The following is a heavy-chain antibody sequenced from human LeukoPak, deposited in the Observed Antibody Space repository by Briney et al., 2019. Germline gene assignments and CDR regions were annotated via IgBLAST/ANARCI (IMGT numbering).Heavy chain of an antibody. CDR3: ARGPGTRIVVSNEYFHH. CDR2: MKPNTGGT. J-gene: IGHJ1*01. CDR1: GYAFTDRY. Sequence: ASVRVSCTASGYAFTDRYIHWVRQAPGQGLEWMGWMKPNTGGTKYAEKFQGRVTMTRDTSISTAYMELNGLRSDDTAVYYCARGPGTRIVVSNEYFHHWGQGTLVTVSS. V-gene: IGHV1-2*02. D-gene: IGHD3-22*01.